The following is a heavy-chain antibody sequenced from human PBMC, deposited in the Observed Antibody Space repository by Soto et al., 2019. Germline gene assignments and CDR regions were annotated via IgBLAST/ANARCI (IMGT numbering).Heavy chain of an antibody. CDR3: ARDRGAAAEPGWFDP. J-gene: IGHJ5*02. D-gene: IGHD6-13*01. CDR2: INPSGGST. Sequence: QGLEWMGIINPSGGSTSYAQKFQGRVTMTRDTSTSTVSLKLSSVTAADTAVYYCARDRGAAAEPGWFDPRGQGTLVTVSS. V-gene: IGHV1-46*01.